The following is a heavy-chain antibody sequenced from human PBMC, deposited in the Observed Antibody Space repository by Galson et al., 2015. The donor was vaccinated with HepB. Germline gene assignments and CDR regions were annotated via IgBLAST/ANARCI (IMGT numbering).Heavy chain of an antibody. J-gene: IGHJ6*02. V-gene: IGHV3-23*01. D-gene: IGHD1-26*01. CDR2: ISGGGTYT. Sequence: SLRLSCATSGFTFSSYALSWVRQAPGKGLECVSGISGGGTYTFYADSVKGRFTISRDNSKNTLFLQMNSLRAGDTAVYFCAKFEGWDLKRNGYYYYAMDVWGQGTTVTVSS. CDR1: GFTFSSYA. CDR3: AKFEGWDLKRNGYYYYAMDV.